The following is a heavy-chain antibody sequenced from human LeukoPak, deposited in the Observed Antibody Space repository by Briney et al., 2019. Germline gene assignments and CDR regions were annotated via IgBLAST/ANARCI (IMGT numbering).Heavy chain of an antibody. J-gene: IGHJ4*02. CDR3: AKGYSSSSLYYFDY. CDR1: GSTFDDYA. D-gene: IGHD6-6*01. CDR2: ISWNSGSI. V-gene: IGHV3-9*01. Sequence: GGSLRLSCAASGSTFDDYAMHWVRQAPGKGLEWVSGISWNSGSIGYADSVKGRFTISRDNAKNSLYLQMNSLRAEDTALYYCAKGYSSSSLYYFDYWGQGTLVTVSS.